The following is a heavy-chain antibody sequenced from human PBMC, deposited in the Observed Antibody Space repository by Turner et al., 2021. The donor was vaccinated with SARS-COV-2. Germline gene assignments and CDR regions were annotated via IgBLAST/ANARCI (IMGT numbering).Heavy chain of an antibody. Sequence: QVQLVESGGGVVEPGRSLRLSCAAPGFTFRSYGMHWVRQAPGKGLEGVAVISSDGSNTYYADSVKGRFTISRDNSKNTLYLQMNSLRAEDTAVYYCAKDGAPFLLYFGEPTFYFDYWGQGTLVTVSS. D-gene: IGHD3-10*01. J-gene: IGHJ4*02. CDR3: AKDGAPFLLYFGEPTFYFDY. V-gene: IGHV3-30*19. CDR2: ISSDGSNT. CDR1: GFTFRSYG.